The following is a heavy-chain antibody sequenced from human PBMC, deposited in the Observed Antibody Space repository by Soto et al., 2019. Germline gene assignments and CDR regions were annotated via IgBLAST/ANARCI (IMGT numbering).Heavy chain of an antibody. CDR2: IRSKVKNYAT. CDR1: GFSFSGSA. CDR3: XXXXXXXXXXXXXX. J-gene: IGHJ4*02. V-gene: IGHV3-73*02. Sequence: EVQLVESGGGLVQPGGSLKLSCAASGFSFSGSAMHWVRXAXXXXXXXXGRIRSKVKNYATGYSASVKGRFTLSRDDSKNTAYLQMXXXNXXXXXXXXXXXXXXXXXXXXXXXXGQGTLVTVSS.